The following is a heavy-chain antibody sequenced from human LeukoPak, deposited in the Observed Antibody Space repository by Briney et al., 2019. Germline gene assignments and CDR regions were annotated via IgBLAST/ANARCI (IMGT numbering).Heavy chain of an antibody. CDR1: GFTFSTYG. CDR2: IWHDGSNK. CDR3: AKRAKTTAGSLYYFDY. D-gene: IGHD6-13*01. Sequence: PGGSLRLSCAASGFTFSTYGMNWVRQAPGKGLEWVALIWHDGSNKYYADSVKGRFTISRDNSKNTLYLQMNSLRADDSAVYYCAKRAKTTAGSLYYFDYWGQGTLVTVSS. J-gene: IGHJ4*02. V-gene: IGHV3-33*06.